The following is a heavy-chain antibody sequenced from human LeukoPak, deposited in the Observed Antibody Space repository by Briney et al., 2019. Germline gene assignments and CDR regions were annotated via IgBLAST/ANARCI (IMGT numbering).Heavy chain of an antibody. CDR1: GGTFSSYA. V-gene: IGHV1-69*05. Sequence: SVKLSCKASGGTFSSYAISWVRQAPGQGLEWMGRIIPIFGTANYAQYFQGRVMITTDESTSTAYLELDSLRSEDTAVYYCARGHIVVVPAAIAYYYYYMDVWGKGTTVTVSS. CDR3: ARGHIVVVPAAIAYYYYYMDV. J-gene: IGHJ6*03. D-gene: IGHD2-2*02. CDR2: IIPIFGTA.